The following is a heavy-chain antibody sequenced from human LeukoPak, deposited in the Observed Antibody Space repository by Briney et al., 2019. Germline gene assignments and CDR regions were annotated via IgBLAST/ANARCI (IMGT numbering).Heavy chain of an antibody. V-gene: IGHV3-66*02. J-gene: IGHJ6*02. CDR2: IYRDVGT. Sequence: GGSLRLSCAASGFTVSRDYMSWVRQAPGRGLEWVSTIYRDVGTYYADSVKGRFTISRDDSKNTVYLQLNSVTPEDTAVYYCGRDPGHPNGVSVWGHGTTVTISS. CDR1: GFTVSRDY. CDR3: GRDPGHPNGVSV. D-gene: IGHD3-10*01.